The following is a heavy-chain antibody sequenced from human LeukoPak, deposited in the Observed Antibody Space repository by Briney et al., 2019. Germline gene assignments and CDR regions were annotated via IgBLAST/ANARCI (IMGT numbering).Heavy chain of an antibody. Sequence: GASVKVSCKASGGTFSSYAISWVRQAPGQGLEWMGGIIPIFGTANYAQKFQGRVTITADESTSTAYMELSSLRSEDTAVYYCASSVRSSSGWYPYWGQGTLVTVSS. V-gene: IGHV1-69*13. CDR1: GGTFSSYA. CDR2: IIPIFGTA. D-gene: IGHD6-19*01. J-gene: IGHJ4*02. CDR3: ASSVRSSSGWYPY.